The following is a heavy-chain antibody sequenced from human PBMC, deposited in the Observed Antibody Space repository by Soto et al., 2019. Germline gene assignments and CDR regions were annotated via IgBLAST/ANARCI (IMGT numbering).Heavy chain of an antibody. V-gene: IGHV3-23*01. CDR3: AKDFRPHGKYDLDY. CDR2: ILSDGGTK. Sequence: EVQLLESGGGLVQPGGSLRLSCAASGFTFAGYAMNWVRQAPGRGLEWVAGILSDGGTKYYADPVKGRFTISRDNSKNILYLQMSSLRADDTALYYCAKDFRPHGKYDLDYWGQGTPVVVSS. J-gene: IGHJ4*02. CDR1: GFTFAGYA. D-gene: IGHD3-3*01.